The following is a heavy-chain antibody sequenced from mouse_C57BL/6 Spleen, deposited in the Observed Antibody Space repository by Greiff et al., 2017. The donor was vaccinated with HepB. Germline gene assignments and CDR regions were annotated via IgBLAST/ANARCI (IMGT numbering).Heavy chain of an antibody. Sequence: QVQLKQSGAELVRPGASVKLSCKASGYTFTDYYINWVKQRPGQGLEWIARIYPGSGNTYYNEKFKGKATLTAEKSSSTAYMQLSSLTSEDSAVYFCARMDGSSYWGFAYWGQGTLVTVSA. CDR3: ARMDGSSYWGFAY. V-gene: IGHV1-76*01. CDR2: IYPGSGNT. D-gene: IGHD1-1*01. J-gene: IGHJ3*01. CDR1: GYTFTDYY.